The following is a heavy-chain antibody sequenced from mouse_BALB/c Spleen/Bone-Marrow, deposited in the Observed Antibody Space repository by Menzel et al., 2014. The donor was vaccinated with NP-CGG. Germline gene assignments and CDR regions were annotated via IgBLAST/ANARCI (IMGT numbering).Heavy chain of an antibody. CDR3: ARHGGNYVYYAMDY. Sequence: DVQLVESGGGLVKPGGSLKLSCAASGFAFSSYDMSWVRQTPEKRLERVAYISSGGGSTYYPDTVKGRFTISRDNAKNTLYLQMSSLKSEDTAMYYCARHGGNYVYYAMDYWGQGTSVTVSS. J-gene: IGHJ4*01. V-gene: IGHV5-12-1*01. CDR1: GFAFSSYD. CDR2: ISSGGGST. D-gene: IGHD2-1*01.